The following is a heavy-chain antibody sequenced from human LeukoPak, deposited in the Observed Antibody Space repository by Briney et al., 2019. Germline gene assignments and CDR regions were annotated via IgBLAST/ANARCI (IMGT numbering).Heavy chain of an antibody. CDR2: IYYSGST. V-gene: IGHV4-59*01. CDR3: ARVEVHSSSWGWDNWFDP. D-gene: IGHD6-13*01. Sequence: PSETLSLTCTVSGGSISSYYWSWIRQPPGKGLVWIGYIYYSGSTTYNTSLKSRATISVDTSNNQSTLKLSSWTAADTAVYYCARVEVHSSSWGWDNWFDPWGQGTLVTVSS. J-gene: IGHJ5*02. CDR1: GGSISSYY.